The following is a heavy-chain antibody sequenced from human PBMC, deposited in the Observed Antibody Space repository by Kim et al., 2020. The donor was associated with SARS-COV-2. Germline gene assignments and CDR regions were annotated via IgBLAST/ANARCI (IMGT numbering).Heavy chain of an antibody. CDR3: AKEVHVDTAM. D-gene: IGHD5-18*01. V-gene: IGHV3-30*18. Sequence: GGSLSLSCAASGFTFSRFGMHWVRQAPGKGLEWVAVISYDGSYKEYAGSVEGRFTISRDNSKNTLYLQMNSLRVEDTAVYYCAKEVHVDTAMWGQGTLVTVSS. CDR1: GFTFSRFG. CDR2: ISYDGSYK. J-gene: IGHJ4*02.